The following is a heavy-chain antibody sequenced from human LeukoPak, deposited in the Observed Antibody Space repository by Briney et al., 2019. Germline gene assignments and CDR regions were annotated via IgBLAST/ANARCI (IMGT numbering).Heavy chain of an antibody. D-gene: IGHD6-19*01. Sequence: PGASLRLSCAASGFSFSTYAMTWVRQAPGKGLEWVASIDAGGGDTYHSDSVKGRFTISRDNSMNTLYLQMNSLRADDTAVYYCGKPAKYWLVRGNGVGVWGQGTTVTVPS. CDR2: IDAGGGDT. J-gene: IGHJ6*02. CDR1: GFSFSTYA. V-gene: IGHV3-23*01. CDR3: GKPAKYWLVRGNGVGV.